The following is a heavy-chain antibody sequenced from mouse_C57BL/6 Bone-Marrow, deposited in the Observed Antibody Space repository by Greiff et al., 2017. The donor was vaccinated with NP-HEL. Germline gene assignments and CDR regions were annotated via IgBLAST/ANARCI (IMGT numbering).Heavy chain of an antibody. V-gene: IGHV1-61*01. CDR2: IYPSDSET. Sequence: QVQLQQPGAELVRPGSSVKLSCKASGYTFTSYWLDWVKQRPGQGLEWIGNIYPSDSETHYNQKFKDKATLTVDKSSSTAYMQLSSLTSEDSAVYYCAAYYAKFAYWGQGTLVTVSA. J-gene: IGHJ3*01. CDR3: AAYYAKFAY. D-gene: IGHD2-10*01. CDR1: GYTFTSYW.